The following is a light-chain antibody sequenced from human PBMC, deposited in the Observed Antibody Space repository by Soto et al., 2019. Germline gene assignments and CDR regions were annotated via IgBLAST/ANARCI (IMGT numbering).Light chain of an antibody. CDR1: HSISTW. Sequence: DIQMTQSPSTLSASIGDRVTITCRASHSISTWLAWYQQRPGKAPELLIYDASVLQSGVPSRFSGSGSGTEFTLTISSLQPDDFATYYCQQHNSYPLTFGGGTRVEI. V-gene: IGKV1-5*01. CDR2: DAS. J-gene: IGKJ4*01. CDR3: QQHNSYPLT.